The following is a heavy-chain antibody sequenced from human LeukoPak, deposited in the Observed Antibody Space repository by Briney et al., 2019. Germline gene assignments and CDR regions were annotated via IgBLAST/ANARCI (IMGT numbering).Heavy chain of an antibody. CDR3: AKDRQWLVQFFSDY. CDR1: GFTFSSYA. J-gene: IGHJ4*02. D-gene: IGHD6-19*01. Sequence: PGGPLRLSCAASGFTFSSYAMSWVRQAPGKGLEWVSAISGSGGSTYYADSVKGRFTISRDNSTNTLYLQMKSLRAEDTAVYYCAKDRQWLVQFFSDYWGQGTLVTVSS. CDR2: ISGSGGST. V-gene: IGHV3-23*01.